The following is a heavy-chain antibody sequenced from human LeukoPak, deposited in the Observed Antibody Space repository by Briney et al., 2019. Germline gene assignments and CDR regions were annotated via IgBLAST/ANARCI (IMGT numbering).Heavy chain of an antibody. D-gene: IGHD1-26*01. CDR1: GFSFSNYA. CDR2: IGGDGHST. V-gene: IGHV3-23*01. J-gene: IGHJ4*02. CDR3: AKRAGGTPDY. Sequence: GGSLRLSCAASGFSFSNYAMTWVRQSPGKGLEWVSAIGGDGHSTDHADSVKGRFTISRDNSKNTLYLQMNSLRAEDTALYYCAKRAGGTPDYWGLGTLVTVSS.